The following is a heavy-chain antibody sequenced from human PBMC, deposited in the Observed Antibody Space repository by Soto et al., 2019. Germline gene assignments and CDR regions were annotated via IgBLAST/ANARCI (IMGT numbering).Heavy chain of an antibody. V-gene: IGHV4-59*01. CDR1: GGSISSYY. CDR3: AIARGYCRGGSCHDGNWFDP. D-gene: IGHD2-15*01. Sequence: PSETLSLTCTVSGGSISSYYWSWIRQPPGKGLEWIGYIYYSGSTNYNPSLKSRVTISVDTSKNQFSLKLSSVTAADTAVYYFAIARGYCRGGSCHDGNWFDPWGQGALVTVSS. J-gene: IGHJ5*02. CDR2: IYYSGST.